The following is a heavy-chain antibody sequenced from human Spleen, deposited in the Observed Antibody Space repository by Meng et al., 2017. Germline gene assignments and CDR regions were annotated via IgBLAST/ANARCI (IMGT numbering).Heavy chain of an antibody. CDR2: IYYRGST. D-gene: IGHD1-26*01. CDR1: GGSISSYY. CDR3: ARVGGRNRGSYFDY. V-gene: IGHV4-59*08. J-gene: IGHJ4*03. Sequence: SETLSLTCTVSGGSISSYYWSWIRQPPGKGLEWIGNIYYRGSTNYNPSLKSRVTISVDTSKNQFSLKVTSVTAADTAVYYCARVGGRNRGSYFDYWGQGTLVTVSS.